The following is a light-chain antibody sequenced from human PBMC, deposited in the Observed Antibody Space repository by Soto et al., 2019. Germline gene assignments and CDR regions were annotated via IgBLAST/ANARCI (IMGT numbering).Light chain of an antibody. J-gene: IGLJ1*01. CDR3: AAWYDSLSGYV. CDR2: SNN. CDR1: SSNIGSNY. V-gene: IGLV1-47*02. Sequence: QSVLTQPPSASGTPGQRVTISCSGSSSNIGSNYVYWYQQLPGTAPKLLIYSNNQRPSGVPDRFSGSKSGTSASLAISGLRSEDEADYYCAAWYDSLSGYVFGTGTKLTVL.